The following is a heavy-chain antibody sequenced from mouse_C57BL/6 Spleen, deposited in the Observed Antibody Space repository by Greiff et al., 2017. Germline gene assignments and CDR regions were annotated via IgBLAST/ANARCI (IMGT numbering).Heavy chain of an antibody. J-gene: IGHJ1*03. CDR3: ARSYGNYDWYFDV. Sequence: EVQLQQSGPELVKPGASVKISCKASGYSFTGYYMHWVKQSSEKSLEWIGEINPSTGGTSYNQKFKGKATLTVDKSSSTAYMQLKSLTSEDSAVYYCARSYGNYDWYFDVWGTGTTVTVSS. CDR1: GYSFTGYY. D-gene: IGHD2-1*01. CDR2: INPSTGGT. V-gene: IGHV1-43*01.